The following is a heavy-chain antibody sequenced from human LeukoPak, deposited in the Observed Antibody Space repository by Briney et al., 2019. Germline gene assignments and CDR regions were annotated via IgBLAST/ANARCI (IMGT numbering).Heavy chain of an antibody. J-gene: IGHJ4*02. Sequence: PGGSLRLSCAVSGFTSRSHDVSWVRQAPGKGLEWVSLITSGSGRTYYADSVRGRFAISRDNSKNTVYLQMNSLRAEDTAVYYCARGIVGATTDYWGQGTLVTVSS. D-gene: IGHD1-26*01. CDR2: ITSGSGRT. V-gene: IGHV3-23*01. CDR1: GFTSRSHD. CDR3: ARGIVGATTDY.